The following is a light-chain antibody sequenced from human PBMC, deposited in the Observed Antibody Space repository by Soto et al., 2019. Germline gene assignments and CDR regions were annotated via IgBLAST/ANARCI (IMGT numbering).Light chain of an antibody. CDR2: AAS. Sequence: AIRMTQSPSSFSASTGDRVTITCRASQGISSYLAWYQQKPEKAPKLLIYAASTLQSGVPSRFSGSGSGTDFTLTISFLQAEDFATYYCQQYYSYPHTVGQGTKVEIK. V-gene: IGKV1-8*01. CDR3: QQYYSYPHT. CDR1: QGISSY. J-gene: IGKJ1*01.